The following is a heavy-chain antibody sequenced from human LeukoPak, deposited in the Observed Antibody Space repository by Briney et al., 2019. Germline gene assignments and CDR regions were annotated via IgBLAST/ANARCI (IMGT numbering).Heavy chain of an antibody. CDR2: ISVDGAST. J-gene: IGHJ6*02. CDR1: GFTFDDYA. CDR3: AKDMVATSPLRYYGMDV. Sequence: HPGRSLRLSCAASGFTFDDYAMHWVRQTPRKGLEWVSLISVDGASTYYAHSVKGRLTISRDNSKKSLYLQMNSLRTEDTALYYCAKDMVATSPLRYYGMDVWGQGTTVTVSS. D-gene: IGHD5-12*01. V-gene: IGHV3-43*02.